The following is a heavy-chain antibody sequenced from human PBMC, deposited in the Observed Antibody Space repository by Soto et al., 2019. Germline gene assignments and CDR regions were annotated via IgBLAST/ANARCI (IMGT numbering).Heavy chain of an antibody. V-gene: IGHV4-30-4*01. CDR1: GGSISSGNYN. CDR3: ATMGTPATGLYFFDY. CDR2: ISYSGST. J-gene: IGHJ4*02. Sequence: SGTLSLTYTVTGGSISSGNYNWSWIRQPPGKGLEWIGFISYSGSTYYSTSLKSRVTISVDTSKSQFSLNLTLVTAADTAVYYCATMGTPATGLYFFDYWGQGSLVTVSS. D-gene: IGHD2-15*01.